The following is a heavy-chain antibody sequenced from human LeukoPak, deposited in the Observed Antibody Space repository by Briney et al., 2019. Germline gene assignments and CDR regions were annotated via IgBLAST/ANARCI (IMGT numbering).Heavy chain of an antibody. CDR1: GDTFNSYA. V-gene: IGHV1-69*04. D-gene: IGHD2-15*01. CDR3: ARGGGGTLRDALEI. Sequence: SETVSCKASGDTFNSYAISWVRQAPGQGLEWMGRIIPIVGVTKYAQKFQGGVTITADKSTSAGYMELSSLRSEDTAVYYCARGGGGTLRDALEIWGQGTMVSVSS. CDR2: IIPIVGVT. J-gene: IGHJ3*02.